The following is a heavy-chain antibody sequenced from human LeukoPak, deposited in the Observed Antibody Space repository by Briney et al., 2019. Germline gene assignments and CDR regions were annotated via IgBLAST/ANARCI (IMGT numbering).Heavy chain of an antibody. Sequence: APVKVSCKASGYTFTRYDMNWVRQAPGQGLEWMGWINTDTGNPTYAQGFTGRFVFSLDTSVSTAYLQISSLEAEDTAVYYCARAVAVAGQLQIWFDPWGQGTLVTVSS. CDR2: INTDTGNP. J-gene: IGHJ5*02. V-gene: IGHV7-4-1*02. CDR1: GYTFTRYD. CDR3: ARAVAVAGQLQIWFDP. D-gene: IGHD6-19*01.